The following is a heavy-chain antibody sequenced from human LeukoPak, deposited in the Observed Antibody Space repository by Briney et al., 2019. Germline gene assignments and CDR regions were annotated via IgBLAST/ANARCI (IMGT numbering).Heavy chain of an antibody. CDR2: MKQDGDEK. Sequence: GGSLRLSCAASGFAFSSFLMTWVRQAPGKGLECVANMKQDGDEKYFVDSLKGRFTISRDNAKNTVYLQMNGLRAEDTAVYYCARGRRLLDVWGQGPTVTVSS. CDR1: GFAFSSFL. V-gene: IGHV3-7*05. J-gene: IGHJ6*02. CDR3: ARGRRLLDV.